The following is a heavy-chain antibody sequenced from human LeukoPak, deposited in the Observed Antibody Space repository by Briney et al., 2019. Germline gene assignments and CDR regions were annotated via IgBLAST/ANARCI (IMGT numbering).Heavy chain of an antibody. CDR1: GFTFSSYG. CDR3: ARIAVPGKAYNYYDP. D-gene: IGHD6-19*01. V-gene: IGHV3-30*03. J-gene: IGHJ5*02. Sequence: GRSLRLSCAASGFTFSSYGMHWVRRAPGKGLEWVAVISYDGSFIEYADSVEGRFTISRDNSKNTLYLQMNSLRPEDTAVYCCARIAVPGKAYNYYDPWGQGTLVTVSS. CDR2: ISYDGSFI.